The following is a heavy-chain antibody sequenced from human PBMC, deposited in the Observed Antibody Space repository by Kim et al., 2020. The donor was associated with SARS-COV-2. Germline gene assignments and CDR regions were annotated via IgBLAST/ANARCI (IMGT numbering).Heavy chain of an antibody. J-gene: IGHJ4*02. CDR2: ISSSGSTI. Sequence: GGSLRLSCAASGFTFSDYYMSWVRQAPGKGLEWVAYISSSGSTIYYADSVKGRLTISRDNAKNSLYLQINSLRAEDTAVYYCALGVLRDFDWILGASDNWGAGTLVTASS. V-gene: IGHV3-11*01. CDR3: ALGVLRDFDWILGASDN. CDR1: GFTFSDYY. D-gene: IGHD3-9*01.